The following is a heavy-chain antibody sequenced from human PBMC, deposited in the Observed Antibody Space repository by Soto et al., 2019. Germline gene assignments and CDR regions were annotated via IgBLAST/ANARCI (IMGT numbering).Heavy chain of an antibody. V-gene: IGHV3-15*07. Sequence: EVQLVESGGGLVKPGGSLRLSCAASGFTFSNAWLNWVRQAPGKGLEWVCRIKSKTDGGTTDYAAPVKGRFTISRDDSKNMLYLQMNSLKTEDTAVYYSTTLALVINYGDPIYYYYGMDVWGQGTTVIV. CDR3: TTLALVINYGDPIYYYYGMDV. D-gene: IGHD4-17*01. CDR1: GFTFSNAW. J-gene: IGHJ6*02. CDR2: IKSKTDGGTT.